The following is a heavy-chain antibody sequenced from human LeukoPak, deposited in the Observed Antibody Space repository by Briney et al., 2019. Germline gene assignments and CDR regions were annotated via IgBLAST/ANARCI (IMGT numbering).Heavy chain of an antibody. D-gene: IGHD3-22*01. CDR1: GYSISSGYY. CDR2: IYHSGST. V-gene: IGHV4-38-2*02. CDR3: ARDYYYDSSGYSLDY. J-gene: IGHJ4*02. Sequence: PSETLSLTCAVSGYSISSGYYWGWIRQPPGKGLEWIGSIYHSGSTYYNPSLKSRVTISVDTSKSQFSLKLSSVTAADTAVYYCARDYYYDSSGYSLDYWGQGTLVTVSS.